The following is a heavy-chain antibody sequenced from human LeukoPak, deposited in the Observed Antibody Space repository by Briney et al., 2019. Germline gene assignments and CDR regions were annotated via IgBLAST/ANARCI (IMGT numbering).Heavy chain of an antibody. CDR3: ARPSFTSGSYFDH. CDR1: GFTFSSYS. V-gene: IGHV3-21*01. CDR2: ISSSSYI. J-gene: IGHJ4*02. Sequence: PGGSLRLSCAASGFTFSSYSMNWVRQAPGKGLEWVSSISSSSYIYCADSVKGRFTISRDNAKNSLYLQMNSLSGDDTAVYFCARPSFTSGSYFDHWGQGTLVTVSS. D-gene: IGHD3-22*01.